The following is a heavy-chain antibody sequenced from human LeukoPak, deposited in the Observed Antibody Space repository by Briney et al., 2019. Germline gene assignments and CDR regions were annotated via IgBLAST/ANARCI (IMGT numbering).Heavy chain of an antibody. CDR1: GCTFTSYG. V-gene: IGHV1-18*01. J-gene: IGHJ3*02. CDR2: ISAYNGNT. CDR3: ARAGAGRGYSYGHEAFDI. Sequence: GASVKVSCKASGCTFTSYGISWVRQAPGQGLEWMGWISAYNGNTNYAQKLQGRVTMTADTSTSTAYMELRSLRSDDTAVYYCARAGAGRGYSYGHEAFDIWGQGTMVTVSS. D-gene: IGHD5-18*01.